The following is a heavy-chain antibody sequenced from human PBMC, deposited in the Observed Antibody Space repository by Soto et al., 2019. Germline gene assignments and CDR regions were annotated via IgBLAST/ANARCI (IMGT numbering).Heavy chain of an antibody. J-gene: IGHJ6*02. Sequence: PSETLSLTCSVSGGSIISYYWSWIRQPPGKGLEWIGYIYYSGSTNYNPSLKSRVTISVDTSKNQFSLKLSSVTAADTAVYYCAGGYSSSWYGVDYYYYGMDVWGQGTTVTVSS. D-gene: IGHD6-13*01. V-gene: IGHV4-59*01. CDR3: AGGYSSSWYGVDYYYYGMDV. CDR2: IYYSGST. CDR1: GGSIISYY.